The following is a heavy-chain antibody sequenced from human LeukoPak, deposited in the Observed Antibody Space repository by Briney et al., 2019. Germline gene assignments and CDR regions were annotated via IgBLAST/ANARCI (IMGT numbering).Heavy chain of an antibody. D-gene: IGHD5-12*01. Sequence: GRSLRLSCAASGFTFSTYGVHWVRQAPGKGLEWVAVISYDGSNKYYADSVKGRFTISRDNSKNTLYLQMNSLRAEDTAVYYCARGYDYYYYGMDVWGQGTTVTVSS. V-gene: IGHV3-30*03. CDR2: ISYDGSNK. CDR1: GFTFSTYG. CDR3: ARGYDYYYYGMDV. J-gene: IGHJ6*02.